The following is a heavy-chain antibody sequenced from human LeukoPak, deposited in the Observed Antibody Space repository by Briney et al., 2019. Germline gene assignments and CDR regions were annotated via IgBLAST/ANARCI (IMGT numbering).Heavy chain of an antibody. CDR2: ISYDGSSQ. V-gene: IGHV3-30-3*01. CDR1: RFTFSSFA. CDR3: ARGWSSSSWYFDY. J-gene: IGHJ4*02. Sequence: PGRSLRLSCAASRFTFSSFAMHWVRQAPGKGLEWVAVISYDGSSQYYVDSVKGRFTISRDNSKNTLYLQMNSLGAEDTAVYFCARGWSSSSWYFDYWGLGTLVTVSS. D-gene: IGHD6-13*01.